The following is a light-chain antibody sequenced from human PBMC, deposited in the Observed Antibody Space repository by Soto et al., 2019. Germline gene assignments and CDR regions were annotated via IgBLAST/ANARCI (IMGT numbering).Light chain of an antibody. V-gene: IGLV2-14*03. Sequence: QSALTQPASVSGSPGPSSTLSCTGTSSEIGRYDYVSWYQQHPGKAPKLMIYHVTYRPSGVSNRYSGAKSCNSASLTISGLQSDDEADYYCCSRTTSPTYVFGSGTKLTVL. CDR2: HVT. J-gene: IGLJ1*01. CDR1: SSEIGRYDY. CDR3: CSRTTSPTYV.